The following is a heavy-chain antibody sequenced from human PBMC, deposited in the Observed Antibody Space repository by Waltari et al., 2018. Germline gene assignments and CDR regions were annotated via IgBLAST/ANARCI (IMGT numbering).Heavy chain of an antibody. Sequence: EVQLLESGGGLVQPGGSLRLSCAASGFHFSGSAMTCARQPPGKGLEWVSAISGSGGSTYYADSVKGRFTISRDNSKNTLYLQMNSLRAEDTAVYYCAKSIDWELSSGWIYWGQGTLVTVSS. CDR1: GFHFSGSA. CDR2: ISGSGGST. V-gene: IGHV3-23*01. J-gene: IGHJ4*02. D-gene: IGHD6-19*01. CDR3: AKSIDWELSSGWIY.